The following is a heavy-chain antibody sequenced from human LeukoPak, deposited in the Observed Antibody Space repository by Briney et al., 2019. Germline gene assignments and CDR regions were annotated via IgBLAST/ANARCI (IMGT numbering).Heavy chain of an antibody. V-gene: IGHV3-30-3*01. D-gene: IGHD5-18*01. CDR2: ISYDGSNK. Sequence: QTGGSLRLSCAASGFTFSSYAMHWVRQAPGKGREGVTFISYDGSNKYYADSVKGRFTISRDNSKNTLYLQMNSLRAEDTAVYYCARDIQAYSYGIYGMDVWGQGTTVTVSS. CDR3: ARDIQAYSYGIYGMDV. J-gene: IGHJ6*02. CDR1: GFTFSSYA.